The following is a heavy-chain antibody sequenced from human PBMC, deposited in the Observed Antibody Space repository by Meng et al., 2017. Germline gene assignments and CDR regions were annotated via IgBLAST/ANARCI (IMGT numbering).Heavy chain of an antibody. CDR1: GGSISSYY. D-gene: IGHD5-18*01. V-gene: IGHV4-59*01. CDR2: IYYSGST. CDR3: ASDLQLPDDY. J-gene: IGHJ4*02. Sequence: SDTLSLTCTAPGGSISSYYWSWIRQPPGKGLEWIGYIYYSGSTNYNPSLKSRVTISVDTYKNQFSLKLSSVIAADTAVYYCASDLQLPDDYWGQGTLVTVSS.